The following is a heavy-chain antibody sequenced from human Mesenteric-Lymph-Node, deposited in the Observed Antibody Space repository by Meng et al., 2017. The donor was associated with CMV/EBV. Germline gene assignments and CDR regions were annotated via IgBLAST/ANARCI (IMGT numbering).Heavy chain of an antibody. Sequence: GESLKISCAASGFTFSSYGMHWVRQAPGKGLEWVAFIRYDGSNKYYADSVKGRFTISRDNSKNTLYLQMNSLRAEDTAVYYCARETYYDFWSGYFFDYWGQGTLVTVSS. J-gene: IGHJ4*02. D-gene: IGHD3-3*01. CDR3: ARETYYDFWSGYFFDY. V-gene: IGHV3-30*02. CDR1: GFTFSSYG. CDR2: IRYDGSNK.